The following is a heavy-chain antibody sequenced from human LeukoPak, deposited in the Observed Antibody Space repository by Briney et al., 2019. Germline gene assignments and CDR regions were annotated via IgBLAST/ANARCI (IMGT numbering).Heavy chain of an antibody. CDR1: GYTFTSYG. V-gene: IGHV1-18*01. Sequence: ASVKVSCKASGYTFTSYGISWVRQAPGQGLEWMGWISAYNGNTNYAQKLQGRVTITTDESTSTAYMELSSLRSEDTAVYYCARGVVVPAAAPRAFDIWGQGTMVTVSS. CDR3: ARGVVVPAAAPRAFDI. CDR2: ISAYNGNT. D-gene: IGHD2-2*01. J-gene: IGHJ3*02.